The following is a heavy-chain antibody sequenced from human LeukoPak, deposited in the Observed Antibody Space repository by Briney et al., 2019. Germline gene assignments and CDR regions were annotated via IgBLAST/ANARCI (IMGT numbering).Heavy chain of an antibody. CDR2: VYYSGST. D-gene: IGHD7-27*01. Sequence: SETLSLTCTVSGGSISSSPYSWAWIRQPPGKGLEWIGYVYYSGSTEYNPSLRSRVTISLEMSKHQFSLNLTSVTAADTAVYYCASNTGTVFDYWGQGALVTVSS. CDR3: ASNTGTVFDY. J-gene: IGHJ4*02. V-gene: IGHV4-61*05. CDR1: GGSISSSPYS.